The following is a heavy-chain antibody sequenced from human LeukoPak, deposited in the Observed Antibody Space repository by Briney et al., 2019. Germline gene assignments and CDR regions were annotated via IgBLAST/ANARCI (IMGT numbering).Heavy chain of an antibody. CDR2: ISSGSRTI. V-gene: IGHV3-48*01. J-gene: IGHJ4*02. D-gene: IGHD7-27*01. CDR1: GFSFSSYS. CDR3: ARESITGDRDFDY. Sequence: GGSLRLSCAASGFSFSSYSMNWVRQAPGRGLEWISYISSGSRTIFYADSVNGRFTISRDNAKNSLYLLMDSLRADDTAVYYCARESITGDRDFDYWGQGTLITVSS.